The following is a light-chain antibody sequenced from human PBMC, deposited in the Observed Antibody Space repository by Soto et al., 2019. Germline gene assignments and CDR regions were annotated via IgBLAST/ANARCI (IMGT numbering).Light chain of an antibody. V-gene: IGKV3-15*01. Sequence: EILLTQSPATLSVSPGERATLSCRASQSVSSNLAWYQQKPGQAPRLIIYGASTRANGIPARFSGSGSGTEFTLTISSLQSEDFAVYYCKQYNNWHPITFGQGTRLEIK. CDR2: GAS. J-gene: IGKJ5*01. CDR1: QSVSSN. CDR3: KQYNNWHPIT.